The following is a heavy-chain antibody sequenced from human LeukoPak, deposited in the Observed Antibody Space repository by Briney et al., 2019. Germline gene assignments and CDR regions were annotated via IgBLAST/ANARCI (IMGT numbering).Heavy chain of an antibody. CDR2: SRNKANSYTT. CDR3: ATSVVPATPFDY. CDR1: GFTLSDHY. J-gene: IGHJ4*02. V-gene: IGHV3-72*01. D-gene: IGHD2-21*02. Sequence: PGESLRLSCAASGFTLSDHYMDWVRQAPGKGLEWVGRSRNKANSYTTEYAASVEGRFTISRDDSKNSMFLHMNSLKTEDTAMYYCATSVVPATPFDYWGQGTLVTVSS.